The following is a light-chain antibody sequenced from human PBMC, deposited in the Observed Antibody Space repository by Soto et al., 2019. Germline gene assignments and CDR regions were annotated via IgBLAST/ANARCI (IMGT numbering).Light chain of an antibody. Sequence: DIQLTQSPSFLSASVGDRVTITCRASQGLSSDLAWYQQKPWKAPKLLIYAASTLQSGVPSRFSGSGSGTEVTLTISSLQPEDFATYYCQQRNSYPSTFGQGTRLEIK. CDR1: QGLSSD. J-gene: IGKJ5*01. CDR3: QQRNSYPST. V-gene: IGKV1-9*01. CDR2: AAS.